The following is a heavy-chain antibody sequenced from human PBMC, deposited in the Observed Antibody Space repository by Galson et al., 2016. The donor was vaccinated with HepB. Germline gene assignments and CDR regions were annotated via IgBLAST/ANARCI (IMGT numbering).Heavy chain of an antibody. J-gene: IGHJ6*02. CDR2: IIPFFGTT. CDR1: GGPFNNYP. D-gene: IGHD2-2*01. CDR3: ARESGRCSSDSCHYHYYGMDA. V-gene: IGHV1-69*13. Sequence: SVKVSCKASGGPFNNYPFSWVRRAPGQGPEWMGGIIPFFGTTTYAQKFQGRVTITADESTGIVYMEVSRLRAEDAAVYYCARESGRCSSDSCHYHYYGMDAWGQGTTVSVS.